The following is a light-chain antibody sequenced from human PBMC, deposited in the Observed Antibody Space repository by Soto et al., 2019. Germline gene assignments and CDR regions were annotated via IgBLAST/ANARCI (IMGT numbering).Light chain of an antibody. CDR2: AVS. CDR1: GSDIGTYNY. V-gene: IGLV2-14*03. Sequence: QSALTQPASVSGSPGQSITISCIGSGSDIGTYNYVSWYQHHPGKAPKLLIYAVSNRPSGVSSRFSGTKSGITASLTISGLQAEDEADYYCSSCTFSTFGVFGTGTKLTVL. J-gene: IGLJ1*01. CDR3: SSCTFSTFGV.